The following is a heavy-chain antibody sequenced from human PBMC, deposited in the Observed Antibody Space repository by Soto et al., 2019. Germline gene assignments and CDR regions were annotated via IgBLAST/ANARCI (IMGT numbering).Heavy chain of an antibody. J-gene: IGHJ4*02. D-gene: IGHD1-20*01. V-gene: IGHV3-23*01. CDR3: AKAISGYNAPLDH. Sequence: EVPLLESGGGLVQPGGSLRLSCAASGFTFSSYAMNWVRQAPGKGLEWVSVITGSGDATYYADSVKGRFTISRDNSKNTLYGQMNSLRAEDTAVYYCAKAISGYNAPLDHWGQGTRVTVSS. CDR2: ITGSGDAT. CDR1: GFTFSSYA.